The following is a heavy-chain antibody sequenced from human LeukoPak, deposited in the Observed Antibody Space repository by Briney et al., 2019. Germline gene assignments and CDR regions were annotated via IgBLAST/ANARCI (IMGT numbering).Heavy chain of an antibody. D-gene: IGHD1-20*01. V-gene: IGHV4-39*02. CDR2: IYYSGST. Sequence: SETLSLTCTVSGGSISSSSYYWGWIRQPPGKGLEWIGSIYYSGSTYYNPSPKSRVTISVDTSKNQFSLKLSSVTAADTAVYYCAREPRITGNHPWYFDLWGRGTLVTVSS. CDR1: GGSISSSSYY. CDR3: AREPRITGNHPWYFDL. J-gene: IGHJ2*01.